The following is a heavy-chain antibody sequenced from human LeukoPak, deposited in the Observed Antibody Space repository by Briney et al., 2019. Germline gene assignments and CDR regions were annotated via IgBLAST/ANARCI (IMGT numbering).Heavy chain of an antibody. D-gene: IGHD3-22*01. J-gene: IGHJ4*02. Sequence: GGSLRLSCAASGFTFSSYWMSWVRQAPRKGLEWVANIKQDGSEKYYVDSVKGRFTISRDNAKNSLYLQMNSLRAEDTAVCYCARAWRGYYYYFDYWGQGTLVTVSS. V-gene: IGHV3-7*03. CDR3: ARAWRGYYYYFDY. CDR2: IKQDGSEK. CDR1: GFTFSSYW.